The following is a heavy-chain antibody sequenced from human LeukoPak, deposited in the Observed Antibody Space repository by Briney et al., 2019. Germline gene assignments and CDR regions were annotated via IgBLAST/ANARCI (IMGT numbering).Heavy chain of an antibody. Sequence: PGGSLRRSCAASGFTFSSYSMNWVRQAPGKGLEWVSSISSSSSYIYYADSVKGRFTISRDNAKNSLYLQMNSLRAEDTAVYYCARDLAWPHTRDVFDIWGQGTMVTVSS. J-gene: IGHJ3*02. CDR3: ARDLAWPHTRDVFDI. V-gene: IGHV3-21*01. CDR1: GFTFSSYS. D-gene: IGHD5-24*01. CDR2: ISSSSSYI.